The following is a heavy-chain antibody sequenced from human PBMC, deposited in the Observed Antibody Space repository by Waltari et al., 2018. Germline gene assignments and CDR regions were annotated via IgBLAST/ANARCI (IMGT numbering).Heavy chain of an antibody. Sequence: EVQLVESGGDLLQPGGSLRLSCAASGITFSSSWMHWVRQTPGTGLEWVQRISPDGSFTGYADSVRGRFTISRDNAKSMLYLQMNSLRADDTAVYYCTRGITKAFDPWGQGTLVTVSS. CDR3: TRGITKAFDP. CDR2: ISPDGSFT. D-gene: IGHD1-20*01. CDR1: GITFSSSW. V-gene: IGHV3-74*01. J-gene: IGHJ5*02.